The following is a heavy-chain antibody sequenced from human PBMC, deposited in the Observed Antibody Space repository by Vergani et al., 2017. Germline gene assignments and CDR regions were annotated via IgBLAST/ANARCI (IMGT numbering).Heavy chain of an antibody. V-gene: IGHV3-23*04. D-gene: IGHD2-2*01. CDR2: ISGSGGST. Sequence: EVQLVESGGGLVQPGGSLRLSCAASGFTFSSYAMSWVRQAPGKGLEWVSAISGSGGSTYYADSVKGRFTISRDNSKNTLYLQMNSLRAEDTAVYYCAKADLYCSSTSCYAGLFDYWGQGTLVTVSS. CDR3: AKADLYCSSTSCYAGLFDY. CDR1: GFTFSSYA. J-gene: IGHJ4*02.